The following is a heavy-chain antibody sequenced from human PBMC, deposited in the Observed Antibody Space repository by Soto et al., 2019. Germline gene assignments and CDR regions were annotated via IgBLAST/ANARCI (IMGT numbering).Heavy chain of an antibody. D-gene: IGHD2-2*01. J-gene: IGHJ6*02. CDR1: GYTLTELS. Sequence: ASVKVSCKVSGYTLTELSMHWVRQAPGKGLEWMGGFDPEDGETIYAQKFQGRVTMTEDTSTDTAYMELSSLRSEDTAVYYCATASAPYIVVVPAAIGMDVWGQGTTVTGSS. V-gene: IGHV1-24*01. CDR2: FDPEDGET. CDR3: ATASAPYIVVVPAAIGMDV.